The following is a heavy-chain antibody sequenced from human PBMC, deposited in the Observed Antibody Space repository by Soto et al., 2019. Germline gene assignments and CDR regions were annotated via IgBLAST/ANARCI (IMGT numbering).Heavy chain of an antibody. J-gene: IGHJ5*02. D-gene: IGHD3-10*01. CDR3: AKDSDKEDNLWFGELFKNWFDP. CDR1: GFTFSSYA. Sequence: EVQLLESGGGLVQRGGSLRLSCAASGFTFSSYAMSWVRQAPGKGLEWVSTSSGSGGNTYYADSVKGRFTISRENSKNTLYLQMNSLRAEDTAIYYCAKDSDKEDNLWFGELFKNWFDPWGQGTLVTVSS. CDR2: SSGSGGNT. V-gene: IGHV3-23*01.